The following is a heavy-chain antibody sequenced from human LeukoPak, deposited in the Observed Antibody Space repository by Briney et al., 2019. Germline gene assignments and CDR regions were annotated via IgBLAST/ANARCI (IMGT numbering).Heavy chain of an antibody. CDR2: IYYSGST. CDR3: ARGLNYEFWSGYYPDAFDI. J-gene: IGHJ3*02. Sequence: SETLSLTCTVSGGSISSYYWSWIRQPPGKGLEWIGYIYYSGSTNYNPSLKSRVTISVDTSKNQFSLKLSSVTAADTAVYYCARGLNYEFWSGYYPDAFDIWGQGTMVTVSS. D-gene: IGHD3-3*01. CDR1: GGSISSYY. V-gene: IGHV4-59*01.